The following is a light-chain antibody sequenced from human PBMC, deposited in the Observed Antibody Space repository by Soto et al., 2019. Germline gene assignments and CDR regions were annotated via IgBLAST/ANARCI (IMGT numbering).Light chain of an antibody. CDR3: QQYGRSPWT. Sequence: EIVMTQSPPTLSVSPGERATLSCRASQSVCSKLAWYQQRHGKAPRLLIYDASNRATGIPARCSGSGSGTEFSLTISRLEPEYFAVYYCQQYGRSPWTFGQGTKVDIK. J-gene: IGKJ1*01. V-gene: IGKV3D-15*01. CDR2: DAS. CDR1: QSVCSK.